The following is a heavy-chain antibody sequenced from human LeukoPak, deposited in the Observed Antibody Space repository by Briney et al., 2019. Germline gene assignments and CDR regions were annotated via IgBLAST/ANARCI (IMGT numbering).Heavy chain of an antibody. Sequence: GGSLGLSCAASGFTAISNYMSWFRQAPGKGLGWVSVIYSGGSTYYADSVKGRFTISRDNSKNTLYLQMNSLRAEDTAVYYCAREVGSSSWYTPDLYGDWFDPWGQGTLVTVSS. CDR3: AREVGSSSWYTPDLYGDWFDP. J-gene: IGHJ5*02. V-gene: IGHV3-53*01. D-gene: IGHD6-13*01. CDR1: GFTAISNY. CDR2: IYSGGST.